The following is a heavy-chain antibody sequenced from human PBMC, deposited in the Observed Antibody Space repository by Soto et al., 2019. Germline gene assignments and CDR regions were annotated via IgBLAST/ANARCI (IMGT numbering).Heavy chain of an antibody. CDR3: ARRAYYDILTGYYASFDY. J-gene: IGHJ4*02. CDR1: GGSFSGYY. D-gene: IGHD3-9*01. V-gene: IGHV4-34*01. CDR2: INHSGGT. Sequence: PSETLSLTCAVYGGSFSGYYWSWIRQPPGKGLEWIGEINHSGGTNYNPSLKSRVTISVDTSKNQFSLKLSSVTAADTAVYYCARRAYYDILTGYYASFDYWGQGTLVTVSS.